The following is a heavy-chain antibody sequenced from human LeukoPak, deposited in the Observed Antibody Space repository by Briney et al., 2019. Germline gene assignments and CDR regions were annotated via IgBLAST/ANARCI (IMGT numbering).Heavy chain of an antibody. CDR3: ARCSGWYRIDY. J-gene: IGHJ4*02. CDR2: IYYSGSI. CDR1: GGSISSYY. D-gene: IGHD6-19*01. Sequence: SETLSLTCTVSGGSISSYYWSWIRQTPGKGPEWIGYIYYSGSINYTPSLKSRVTISVDTSKNQISLKLSSVTAADTAVYYCARCSGWYRIDYWGQGTLVTVSS. V-gene: IGHV4-59*01.